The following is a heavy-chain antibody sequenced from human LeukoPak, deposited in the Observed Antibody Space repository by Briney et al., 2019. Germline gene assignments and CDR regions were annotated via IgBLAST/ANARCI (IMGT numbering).Heavy chain of an antibody. D-gene: IGHD6-19*01. V-gene: IGHV3-9*01. CDR2: ISWNSGTI. J-gene: IGHJ1*01. CDR1: GFTFDNYA. CDR3: ARAYKDRSLAGKKEFFQH. Sequence: GGSLRLSCAASGFTFDNYAMNWVRQVPGKGLEWISLISWNSGTIGYADSVKGRFTISRDNANNFLYLQMNSLRAKDTALYYCARAYKDRSLAGKKEFFQHWGQGTLVTVSS.